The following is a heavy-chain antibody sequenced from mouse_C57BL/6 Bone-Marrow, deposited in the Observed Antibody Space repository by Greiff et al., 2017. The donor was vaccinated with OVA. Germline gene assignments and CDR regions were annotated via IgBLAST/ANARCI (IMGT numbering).Heavy chain of an antibody. CDR3: RGAYDYYGSSYLYYAMDY. V-gene: IGHV6-6*01. J-gene: IGHJ4*01. Sequence: DVHLVESGGGLVQPGGSMKLSCAASGFTFSDAWMDWVRQSPEKGLEWVAEIRNKANNHATYYAESVKGRFTISRDDSKSSVYLQMNSLRAEDTGIYYCRGAYDYYGSSYLYYAMDYWGQGTSVTVSS. D-gene: IGHD1-1*01. CDR2: IRNKANNHAT. CDR1: GFTFSDAW.